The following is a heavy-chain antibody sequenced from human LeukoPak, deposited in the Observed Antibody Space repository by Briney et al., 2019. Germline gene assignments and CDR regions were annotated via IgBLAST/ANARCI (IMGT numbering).Heavy chain of an antibody. V-gene: IGHV4-61*02. J-gene: IGHJ3*02. Sequence: PSETLSLTCTVSGGSISSSSYYWSWIRQPAGKGLEWIGRIYTTGRTKYNPSLKSRVTMSLDTSKGQFSLKLSSVTAADTAVYYCAREGANGSYNFWSGSGHDAFDIWGQGTMVTVSS. CDR3: AREGANGSYNFWSGSGHDAFDI. D-gene: IGHD3-3*01. CDR2: IYTTGRT. CDR1: GGSISSSSYY.